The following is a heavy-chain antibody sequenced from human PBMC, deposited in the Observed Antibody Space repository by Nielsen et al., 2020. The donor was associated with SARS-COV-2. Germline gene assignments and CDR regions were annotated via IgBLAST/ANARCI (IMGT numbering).Heavy chain of an antibody. Sequence: SETLSLTCTVSGGSIRSGDYYWSWIRQPPGKGLEWIGYIYYSGSTYYNPSLKSRVTISVDTSKNQFSLKLSSVTAADTAVYYCARVVPILGYFDYWGQGTLVTVSS. J-gene: IGHJ4*02. CDR3: ARVVPILGYFDY. V-gene: IGHV4-30-4*01. CDR1: GGSIRSGDYY. CDR2: IYYSGST. D-gene: IGHD3-16*01.